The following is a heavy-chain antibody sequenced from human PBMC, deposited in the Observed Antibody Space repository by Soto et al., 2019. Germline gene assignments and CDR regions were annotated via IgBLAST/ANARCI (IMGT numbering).Heavy chain of an antibody. CDR2: IIPIFGTA. CDR3: ARGWGYDSTDYYYAY. CDR1: GGSFNRHT. Sequence: QVQLVQSGAEVRKPGSSGRVSCKASGGSFNRHTISWVRQAPGQGLEWMGGIIPIFGTANHAQKFQGRVTIIADESTSTVYIEVSSLRSDYTAIYYCARGWGYDSTDYYYAYWGQGTLVIVSS. D-gene: IGHD3-22*01. V-gene: IGHV1-69*01. J-gene: IGHJ4*02.